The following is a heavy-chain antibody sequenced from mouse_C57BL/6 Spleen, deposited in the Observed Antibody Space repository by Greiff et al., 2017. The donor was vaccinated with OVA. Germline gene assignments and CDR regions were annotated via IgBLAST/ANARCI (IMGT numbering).Heavy chain of an antibody. D-gene: IGHD2-12*01. CDR3: ARRLRRGYYAMDY. V-gene: IGHV5-17*01. CDR2: ISSCSSSI. Sequence: EVNVVESGGGLVKPGGSLKLSCAASGFTFSDYGMYWVRQAPEKGLEWVAYISSCSSSIYYADTVKGRFTMSRDNAKNTLFLQMTSLRSEDTAMYYCARRLRRGYYAMDYWGQGTSVTVSS. CDR1: GFTFSDYG. J-gene: IGHJ4*01.